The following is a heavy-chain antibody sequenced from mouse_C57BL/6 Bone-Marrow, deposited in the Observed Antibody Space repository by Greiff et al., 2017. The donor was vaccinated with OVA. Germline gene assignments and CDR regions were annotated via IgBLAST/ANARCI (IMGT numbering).Heavy chain of an antibody. CDR1: GYTFTSYW. J-gene: IGHJ3*01. V-gene: IGHV1-64*01. D-gene: IGHD1-3*01. CDR2: IHPNSGST. CDR3: ARRALYSPAWVAY. Sequence: QVQLQQPGAELVKPGASVKLSCKASGYTFTSYWMHWVKQRPGQGLEWIGMIHPNSGSTNYNEKFKSKATLTVDKSSSTAYMQLSSLTCEDSAVYYWARRALYSPAWVAYWGQGTLVTVSA.